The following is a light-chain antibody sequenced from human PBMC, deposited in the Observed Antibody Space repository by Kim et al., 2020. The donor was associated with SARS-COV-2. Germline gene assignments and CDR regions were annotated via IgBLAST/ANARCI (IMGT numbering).Light chain of an antibody. J-gene: IGLJ3*02. V-gene: IGLV1-47*01. CDR3: AAWDDSLSAWV. Sequence: GQRVTISGSGSSSNIGSNSVSWHQHLPGTAPKLLSYRNSQRPSGVPDRFSGSKSGTSASLAISGLRSEDEADYYCAAWDDSLSAWVLGGGTKLTVL. CDR1: SSNIGSNS. CDR2: RNS.